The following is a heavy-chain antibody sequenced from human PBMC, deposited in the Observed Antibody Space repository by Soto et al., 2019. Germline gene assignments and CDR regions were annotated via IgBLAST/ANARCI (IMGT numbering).Heavy chain of an antibody. CDR3: ARIGDAFDI. Sequence: QVQLVESGGGVVQPGRSLRLSCAASGFTFSSYGMHWVRQAPGKGLEWVAVIWYDGSNKYYADSVKGRFTISRDNSKNTLYLQMNSLRADDTAVYYCARIGDAFDIWGQGPMVTVSS. D-gene: IGHD3-22*01. J-gene: IGHJ3*02. V-gene: IGHV3-33*01. CDR2: IWYDGSNK. CDR1: GFTFSSYG.